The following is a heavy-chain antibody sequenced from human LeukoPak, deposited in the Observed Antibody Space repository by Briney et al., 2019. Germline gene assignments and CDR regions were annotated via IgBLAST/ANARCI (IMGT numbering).Heavy chain of an antibody. V-gene: IGHV4-34*01. D-gene: IGHD2-2*02. J-gene: IGHJ6*03. Sequence: SETLSLTCAVYGGSFSGYYWSWTRQPPGKGLEWIGEINHIGSTNYNPSLKSRVIISVDTSKNQFSLKLSSVTAADTAVYYCARGVVVVPAAIQGIYYYYYMDVWGKGTTVTVSS. CDR1: GGSFSGYY. CDR3: ARGVVVVPAAIQGIYYYYYMDV. CDR2: INHIGST.